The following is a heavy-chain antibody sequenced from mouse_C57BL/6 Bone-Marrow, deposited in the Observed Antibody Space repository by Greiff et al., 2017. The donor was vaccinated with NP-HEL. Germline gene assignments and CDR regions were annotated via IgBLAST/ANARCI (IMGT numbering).Heavy chain of an antibody. V-gene: IGHV14-4*01. CDR2: IDPENGDT. D-gene: IGHD1-1*01. J-gene: IGHJ1*03. CDR1: GFNIKDDY. CDR3: TYYYGSPYWYFDV. Sequence: EVQLQQSGAELVRPGASVKLSCTASGFNIKDDYMHWVKQRPEQGLEWIGWIDPENGDTEYASKFQGKATITADTSSNTAYLQLSSLTSEDTAVYYCTYYYGSPYWYFDVWGTGTTVTVSS.